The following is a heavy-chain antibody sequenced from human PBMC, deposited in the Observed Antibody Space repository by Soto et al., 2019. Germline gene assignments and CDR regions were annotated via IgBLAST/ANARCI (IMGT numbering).Heavy chain of an antibody. J-gene: IGHJ4*02. CDR3: ARETNKLDY. Sequence: PGGSLRLSCAASGFTFSSYEMNWVRQAPGKGLEWVSYISSSGSTIYYADSVKGRFTISRDNAKNSLYLQMNSLRAEDTAVYYCARETNKLDYWGQGTLVTVSS. CDR1: GFTFSSYE. CDR2: ISSSGSTI. V-gene: IGHV3-48*03.